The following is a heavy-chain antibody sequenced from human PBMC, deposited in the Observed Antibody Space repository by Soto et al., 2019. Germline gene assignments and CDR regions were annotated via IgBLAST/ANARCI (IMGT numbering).Heavy chain of an antibody. CDR1: GFTFSSFW. J-gene: IGHJ4*02. D-gene: IGHD3-22*01. Sequence: EVQLVESGGGLVQPGGSLRLSCAASGFTFSSFWRSWVRQAPGKGLEWVANIKQDGSETRYVDSVKGRFTISRDNAKNSLYLQIDSLRAEDTAVYYCAGSSGWLDYYWGQGILVTVSS. CDR3: AGSSGWLDYY. CDR2: IKQDGSET. V-gene: IGHV3-7*04.